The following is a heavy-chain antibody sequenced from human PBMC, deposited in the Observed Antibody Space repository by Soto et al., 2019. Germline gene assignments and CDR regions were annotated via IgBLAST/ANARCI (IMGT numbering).Heavy chain of an antibody. V-gene: IGHV4-30-4*01. Sequence: QVQLQESGPGLVKPSQTLSLTCTVSGGSISSGDYYWCWIRQPPGKGLEWIGYIYYSGSTYYNPSLKSRVTISVDTSKNQFSLKLSSVTAADTAVYYCPRDALGCGGDCPDNWFDPWGQGTLVTVSS. CDR2: IYYSGST. D-gene: IGHD2-21*02. CDR3: PRDALGCGGDCPDNWFDP. J-gene: IGHJ5*02. CDR1: GGSISSGDYY.